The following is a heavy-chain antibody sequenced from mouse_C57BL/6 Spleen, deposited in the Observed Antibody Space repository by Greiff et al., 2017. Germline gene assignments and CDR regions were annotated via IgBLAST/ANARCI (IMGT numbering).Heavy chain of an antibody. V-gene: IGHV1-52*01. CDR1: GYTFTSYW. CDR2: IDPSDSET. CDR3: ARSRWLLLFDY. Sequence: QVQLQQPGAELVRPGSSVKLSCKASGYTFTSYWMHWVKQRPIQGLEWIGNIDPSDSETHYNQKFKDKATLTVDKSSSTAYMQLSSLTSEDSAVYYCARSRWLLLFDYWGQGTTLTVSS. D-gene: IGHD2-3*01. J-gene: IGHJ2*01.